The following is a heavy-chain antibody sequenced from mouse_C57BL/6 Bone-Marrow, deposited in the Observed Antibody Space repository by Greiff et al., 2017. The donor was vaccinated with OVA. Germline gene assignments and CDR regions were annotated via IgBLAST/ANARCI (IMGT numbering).Heavy chain of an antibody. CDR3: AREGHYGGSYGGCEF. CDR2: ISYDGSN. V-gene: IGHV3-6*01. Sequence: EVKLQESGPGLVKPSQSLSLTCSVTGYSITSGYYWNWIRQFPGNKLEWMGYISYDGSNNYNPSLKNRISITRDTSKNQFFLKLNSVTTEDTATYYCAREGHYGGSYGGCEFWGTGTTVTVSS. CDR1: GYSITSGYY. J-gene: IGHJ1*03. D-gene: IGHD1-1*01.